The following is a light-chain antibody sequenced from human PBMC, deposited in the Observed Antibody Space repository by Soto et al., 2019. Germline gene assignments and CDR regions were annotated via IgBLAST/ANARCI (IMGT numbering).Light chain of an antibody. CDR2: DAS. J-gene: IGKJ1*01. CDR3: QHYNIYSPWT. Sequence: IQMTQSPSTLSASVGDRVTLTCRASQSINAWLAWYQQKPGKAPKLLIYDASSLQSGVPSRFSGSGSGTEFTLTIRGLQPDDFATYYCQHYNIYSPWTFGQGTKVEIK. CDR1: QSINAW. V-gene: IGKV1-5*01.